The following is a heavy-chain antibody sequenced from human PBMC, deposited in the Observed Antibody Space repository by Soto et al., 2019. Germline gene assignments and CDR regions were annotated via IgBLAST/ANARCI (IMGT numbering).Heavy chain of an antibody. V-gene: IGHV4-39*01. Sequence: SDTLSLSCTVSGGSISSSSYYGGWILQPAGEGLEWIGSIYYSGSTYYNPSLKSRVTISVDTSKNQFSLKLSSVTAADTAVYYCARHGAYYDSSGYYGYWGQGTRVTVSS. D-gene: IGHD3-22*01. CDR3: ARHGAYYDSSGYYGY. J-gene: IGHJ4*02. CDR1: GGSISSSSYY. CDR2: IYYSGST.